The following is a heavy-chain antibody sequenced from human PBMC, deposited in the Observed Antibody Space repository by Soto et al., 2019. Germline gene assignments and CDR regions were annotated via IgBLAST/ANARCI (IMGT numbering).Heavy chain of an antibody. CDR1: GGTFSRYA. V-gene: IGHV1-69*12. CDR2: ITPMFGTA. Sequence: QVQLVQSGAEVKKPGSSVKVSCKASGGTFSRYAISWVRQAPGQGLEWMGGITPMFGTANYAQQFQGRVTITADESTSTVHMELRRLRSEDTAVYYCAQTLGSAVAGPGRFDLWGRGILVIVSS. J-gene: IGHJ2*01. CDR3: AQTLGSAVAGPGRFDL. D-gene: IGHD6-19*01.